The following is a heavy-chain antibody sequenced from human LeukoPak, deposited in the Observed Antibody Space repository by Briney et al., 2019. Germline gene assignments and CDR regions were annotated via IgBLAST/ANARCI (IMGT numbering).Heavy chain of an antibody. CDR2: IYYSGST. D-gene: IGHD3-22*01. Sequence: SETLSLTCTVSGGSISSYYWSWIRQPPGKGLEWIGHIYYSGSTNYNPSLKSRVTISVDTSKNQFSLKLSSVTAADTAVYYCARRNYYDSSGVSGWFDPWGQGTLVTVSS. J-gene: IGHJ5*02. CDR1: GGSISSYY. CDR3: ARRNYYDSSGVSGWFDP. V-gene: IGHV4-59*01.